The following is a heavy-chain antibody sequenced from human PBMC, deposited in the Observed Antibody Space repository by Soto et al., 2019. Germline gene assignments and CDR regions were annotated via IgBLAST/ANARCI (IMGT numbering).Heavy chain of an antibody. CDR2: ISAYNGDT. J-gene: IGHJ4*02. V-gene: IGHV1-18*01. Sequence: ASVKFSCKASGYTFTSYGISWVRQAPGQGLEWMSWISAYNGDTNYAQKVQGRVTMTTDTSTSTAFMELRSLRFDDTAVYYCVRDPDGHIDFDYWGQGTLVTXSS. CDR1: GYTFTSYG. CDR3: VRDPDGHIDFDY.